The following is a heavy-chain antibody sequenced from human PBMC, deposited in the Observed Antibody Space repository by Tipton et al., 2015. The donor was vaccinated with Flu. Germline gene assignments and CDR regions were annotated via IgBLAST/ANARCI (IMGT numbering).Heavy chain of an antibody. CDR1: GGSLSSCGYY. Sequence: TLSLTCIVSGGSLSSCGYYWSWIRQHPGKGLEWIGYIYYSGSTYYNPSLKSRITVSVDTSKNQFSLILSSVTAADTAVYYCARSSRGWYRAMFDWGQGTLVTVSS. D-gene: IGHD6-19*01. CDR2: IYYSGST. V-gene: IGHV4-31*03. J-gene: IGHJ4*02. CDR3: ARSSRGWYRAMFD.